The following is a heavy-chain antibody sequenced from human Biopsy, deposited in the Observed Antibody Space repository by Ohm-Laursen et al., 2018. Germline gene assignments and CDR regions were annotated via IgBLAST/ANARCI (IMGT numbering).Heavy chain of an antibody. CDR3: ASAGYNPDWNFDL. V-gene: IGHV4-34*01. CDR2: ISHTGST. Sequence: TLSLTCAVYNVSFSSFYWSWIRQPPGKGLEWIGEISHTGSTNYNPPLKSRVFMSVDTSRSQFSLRLSSVTAADTAVYYCASAGYNPDWNFDLWGRGTRVTVSS. D-gene: IGHD5-24*01. CDR1: NVSFSSFY. J-gene: IGHJ2*01.